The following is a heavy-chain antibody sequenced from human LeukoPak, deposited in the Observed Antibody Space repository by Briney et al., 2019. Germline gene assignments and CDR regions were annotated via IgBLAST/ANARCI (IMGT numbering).Heavy chain of an antibody. CDR3: AREPVYCSSTSCYSNY. D-gene: IGHD2-2*02. CDR2: ISYDGSNK. J-gene: IGHJ4*02. CDR1: GFTFSSYA. V-gene: IGHV3-30-3*01. Sequence: GGSLRLSCAASGFTFSSYAMHWVRQAPGKGLEWVAVISYDGSNKYYADSVKGRFTISRDNAKNSLYLQMNSLRAEDTAVYYCAREPVYCSSTSCYSNYWGQGTLVTVSS.